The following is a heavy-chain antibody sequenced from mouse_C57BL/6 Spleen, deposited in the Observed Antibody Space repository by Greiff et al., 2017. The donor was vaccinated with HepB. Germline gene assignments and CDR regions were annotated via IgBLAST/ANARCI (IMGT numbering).Heavy chain of an antibody. J-gene: IGHJ3*01. D-gene: IGHD1-3*01. CDR3: ARGSVAQFAY. CDR1: GYTFTDYY. CDR2: INPNNGGT. V-gene: IGHV1-26*01. Sequence: VQLQQSGPELVKPGASVKISCKASGYTFTDYYMNWVKQSHGKSLEWIGDINPNNGGTSYNQKFKGKATLTVDKSSSTAYMELRSLTSEDSAVYYCARGSVAQFAYWGQGTLVTVSA.